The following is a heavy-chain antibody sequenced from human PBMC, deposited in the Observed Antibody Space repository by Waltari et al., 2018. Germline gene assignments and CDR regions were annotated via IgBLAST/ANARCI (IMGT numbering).Heavy chain of an antibody. J-gene: IGHJ3*02. CDR2: IRTSDTSIM. CDR1: GFTFSYYS. V-gene: IGHV3-48*04. Sequence: EVQLVESGGGLVQPGGSLRLSCAASGFTFSYYSMNWVRQAPGKGLEWVSYIRTSDTSIMSYADSVKGRFTISRDNAKNSLYLQMNSLRAEDTAVYYCARDQGYAFDIWGQGAMVTVSS. CDR3: ARDQGYAFDI.